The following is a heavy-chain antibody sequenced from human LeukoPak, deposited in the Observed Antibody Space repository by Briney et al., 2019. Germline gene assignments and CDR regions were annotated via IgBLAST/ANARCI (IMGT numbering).Heavy chain of an antibody. CDR1: GGSISSYY. J-gene: IGHJ4*02. D-gene: IGHD6-19*01. V-gene: IGHV4-59*01. Sequence: SETLSLTCTVSGGSISSYYWSWIRQPPGKGLEWIGYIYYSGSTNYNPSLKSRVTISVDTSKNQFSLKLSSVTAADTVVYYCARGSYSSYYWGQGTLVTVSS. CDR3: ARGSYSSYY. CDR2: IYYSGST.